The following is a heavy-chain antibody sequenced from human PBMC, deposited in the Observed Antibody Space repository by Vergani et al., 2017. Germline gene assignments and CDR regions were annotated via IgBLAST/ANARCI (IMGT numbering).Heavy chain of an antibody. CDR1: GFTFDDYA. CDR2: IRWNSGSR. CDR3: ATYYGMDV. J-gene: IGHJ6*02. Sequence: EVQLVESGGGLVQPGRSLRLSCAASGFTFDDYAMHWVRQAPGKGLEWVSGIRWNSGSRGYADSVKGRFTISRDNAKKSLYLQMNSLRAEDTAVYYCATYYGMDVWGQGTTVTVSS. V-gene: IGHV3-9*01.